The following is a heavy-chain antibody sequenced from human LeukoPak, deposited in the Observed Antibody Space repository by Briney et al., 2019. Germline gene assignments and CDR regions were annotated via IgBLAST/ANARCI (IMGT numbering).Heavy chain of an antibody. V-gene: IGHV1-2*02. CDR2: INPNSGGT. Sequence: PVKVSCKASGYTFTGYYMHWVRQAPGQGLEWMGWINPNSGGTKYAQKFQGRVTMTRDTSISTAYMELSRLRSDDTAVYYCATLLGFDYWGQGSLVTVSS. CDR1: GYTFTGYY. CDR3: ATLLGFDY. J-gene: IGHJ4*02. D-gene: IGHD7-27*01.